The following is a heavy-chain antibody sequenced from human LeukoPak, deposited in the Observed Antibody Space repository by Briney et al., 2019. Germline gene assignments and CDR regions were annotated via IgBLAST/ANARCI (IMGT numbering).Heavy chain of an antibody. Sequence: SETLSLTCTVSGGSISSYYWSWIRQPPGKGLEWIGYIYYSGNTNYNPSLSSRVTTSIDTSMNQLSLTLVSVTAADTAVYFCARHHDGGPKLRLDFWGLGVLVTVSS. V-gene: IGHV4-59*08. D-gene: IGHD2-15*01. J-gene: IGHJ4*02. CDR3: ARHHDGGPKLRLDF. CDR1: GGSISSYY. CDR2: IYYSGNT.